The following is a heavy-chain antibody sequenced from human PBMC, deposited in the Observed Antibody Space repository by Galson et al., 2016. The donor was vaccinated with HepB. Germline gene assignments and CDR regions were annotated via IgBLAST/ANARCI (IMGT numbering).Heavy chain of an antibody. J-gene: IGHJ4*02. Sequence: SLRLSCAASGFSFNDYVMHWVRQAPGKGLVWVSRISHDGNYISYADSVKGRFTISRDNTKNTLFLQMKSLGAEDTAVYYCARVRSGTYDYWGQGTLVTVSS. CDR3: ARVRSGTYDY. CDR1: GFSFNDYV. V-gene: IGHV3-74*01. D-gene: IGHD1-26*01. CDR2: ISHDGNYI.